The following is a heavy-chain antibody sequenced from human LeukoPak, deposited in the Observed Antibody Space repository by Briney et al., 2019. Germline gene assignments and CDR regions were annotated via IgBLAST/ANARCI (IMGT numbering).Heavy chain of an antibody. D-gene: IGHD2-21*01. V-gene: IGHV3-23*01. Sequence: PGGSLRLSCAASGFTFSSYAMSWVRQAPGKGLEWVSAISGSGGSTYYADSVKGRFTISRDNAKNSLYLQMNSLRAEDTAVYYCARDRGIAGVFVDWGQGILVTVSS. CDR2: ISGSGGST. J-gene: IGHJ4*02. CDR3: ARDRGIAGVFVD. CDR1: GFTFSSYA.